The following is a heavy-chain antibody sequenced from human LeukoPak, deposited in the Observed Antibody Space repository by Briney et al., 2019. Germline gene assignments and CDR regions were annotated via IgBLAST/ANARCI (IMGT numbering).Heavy chain of an antibody. CDR1: GGTFSSYA. V-gene: IGHV1-69*13. D-gene: IGHD3-16*01. Sequence: SVKVSCKASGGTFSSYAISWVRQAPGQGLEWMGGIIPIFGTANYAQKFQGRVTITADESTSTAYMELSSLRSEDTAVYYCARDRGGEYYFDYWGQGTLVTVSS. CDR3: ARDRGGEYYFDY. CDR2: IIPIFGTA. J-gene: IGHJ4*02.